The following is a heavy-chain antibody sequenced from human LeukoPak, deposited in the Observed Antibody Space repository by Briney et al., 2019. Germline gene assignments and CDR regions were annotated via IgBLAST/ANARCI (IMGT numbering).Heavy chain of an antibody. J-gene: IGHJ2*01. CDR2: INHSGST. Sequence: SETLSLTCAVYGGSFSGFYWSWIRQPPGKGLEWIGEINHSGSTDYNPSLKSRVTISVDTSKNQFSLKLSSVTAADTAVYYCARRIAHSRIWYFDLWGRGTLVTVSS. CDR1: GGSFSGFY. CDR3: ARRIAHSRIWYFDL. V-gene: IGHV4-34*01. D-gene: IGHD2-15*01.